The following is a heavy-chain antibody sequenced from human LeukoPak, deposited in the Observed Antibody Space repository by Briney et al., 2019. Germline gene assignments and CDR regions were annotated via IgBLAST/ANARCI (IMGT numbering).Heavy chain of an antibody. J-gene: IGHJ4*02. CDR1: GGSISSYY. CDR3: ASAHAESGRIFDH. D-gene: IGHD2-15*01. CDR2: IYYSGSG. Sequence: SETLSLTCTVSGGSISSYYWSWVRQPPRQGLGWIGYIYYSGSGNYNPYIKSRVSISVDTYKHQFSLKLSSVTAADTAVYYCASAHAESGRIFDHWGQGTLVTVSS. V-gene: IGHV4-59*01.